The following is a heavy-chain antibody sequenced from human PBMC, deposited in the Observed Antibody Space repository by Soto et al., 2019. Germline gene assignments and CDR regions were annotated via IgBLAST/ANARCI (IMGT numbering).Heavy chain of an antibody. Sequence: QVQLQESGPGLVKPSQTLSLTCTVSGGSISSGGYYWSWIRQHPGKGLEWIGYIYYSGSTYYNPSRQSRVTISGDTSKNHFSLQLSSVTAADTAVYYCARETITMVRGVNVNWFDPWGQGTLVTVSS. J-gene: IGHJ5*02. V-gene: IGHV4-31*03. CDR1: GGSISSGGYY. CDR2: IYYSGST. D-gene: IGHD3-10*01. CDR3: ARETITMVRGVNVNWFDP.